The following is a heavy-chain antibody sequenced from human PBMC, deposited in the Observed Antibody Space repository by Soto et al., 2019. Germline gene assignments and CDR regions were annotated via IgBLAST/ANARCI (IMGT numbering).Heavy chain of an antibody. CDR2: IYHNGNT. CDR1: GFSISSGYY. J-gene: IGHJ6*02. CDR3: ARVYGTVGARAYYYYGFDV. V-gene: IGHV4-38-2*01. D-gene: IGHD1-26*01. Sequence: PSETLSLTCAVSGFSISSGYYWGWIRQPPGKGLEWIGRIYHNGNTNYNPSLKSRVTISVDTSKNQFSLKLTSVIAADTAVYYCARVYGTVGARAYYYYGFDVWGQGTTVTVSS.